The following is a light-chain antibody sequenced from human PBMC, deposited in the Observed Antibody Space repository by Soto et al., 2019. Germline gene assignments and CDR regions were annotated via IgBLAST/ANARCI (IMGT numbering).Light chain of an antibody. CDR1: QSISSTY. CDR2: GAS. CDR3: HQYGSSPFT. Sequence: DIVLTQSPGTLSLSPGERGTLSCRASQSISSTYLAWFQQKPGQAPRLLIYGASSRATGIPDRFSGSGSGTDFTLTISRLEPEDFAVYYCHQYGSSPFTFGPGNKVDIK. V-gene: IGKV3-20*01. J-gene: IGKJ3*01.